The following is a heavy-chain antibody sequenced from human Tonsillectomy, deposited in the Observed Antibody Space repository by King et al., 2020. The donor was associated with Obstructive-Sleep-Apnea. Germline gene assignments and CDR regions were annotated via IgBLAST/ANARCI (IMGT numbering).Heavy chain of an antibody. V-gene: IGHV3-74*01. CDR1: GFTFRRYW. CDR2: VNSDGSST. CDR3: ARDCDDYSNYEFDY. Sequence: VQLVESGGGLVQPGGSLRLSCAASGFTFRRYWMHWVRQAPGEGLVWVSRVNSDGSSTRYADSVKGRFTISRDNAKNTLNLQMNRQRAEDTAVYYCARDCDDYSNYEFDYWGQGTLVTVSS. D-gene: IGHD4-11*01. J-gene: IGHJ4*02.